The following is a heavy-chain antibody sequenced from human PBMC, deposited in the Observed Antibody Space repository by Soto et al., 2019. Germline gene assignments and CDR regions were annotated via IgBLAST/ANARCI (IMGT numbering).Heavy chain of an antibody. J-gene: IGHJ4*02. D-gene: IGHD3-3*01. CDR3: AAAELTGSGPFDY. V-gene: IGHV1-69*13. CDR2: IIPIFGTA. Sequence: SVKLSCKAAGCTLSSYAISWVRQATGQGLEWMGGIIPIFGTANYAQKFQGRVTITADESTSTAYMELSSLRSEGTAVYYCAAAELTGSGPFDYWGQGTLVTVSS. CDR1: GCTLSSYA.